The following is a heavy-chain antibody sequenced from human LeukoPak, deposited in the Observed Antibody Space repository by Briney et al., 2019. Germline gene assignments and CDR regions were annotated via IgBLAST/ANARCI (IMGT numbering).Heavy chain of an antibody. J-gene: IGHJ3*02. Sequence: QPGGSLRLFCAASGFTFSSYGMHWVRQAPGKGLEWVAFIRYDGSNKCYADSVKGRFTISRDNSKNTLYLQMNSLRAEDTAVYYCAKDLHAWIQLWSGLDAFDIWGQGTMVTVSS. CDR3: AKDLHAWIQLWSGLDAFDI. CDR1: GFTFSSYG. V-gene: IGHV3-30*02. D-gene: IGHD5-18*01. CDR2: IRYDGSNK.